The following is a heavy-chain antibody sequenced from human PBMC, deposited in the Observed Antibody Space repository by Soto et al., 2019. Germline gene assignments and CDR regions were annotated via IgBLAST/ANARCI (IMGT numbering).Heavy chain of an antibody. Sequence: PSETLSLTCTVSGGSISSGDYYWSWVRQSPGKGLEWIGEIYHSGSTNYNPSLKSRVTISVDTSKNQFSLKLSSVTAADTAVYYCARSIDPWGQGTLVTVSS. V-gene: IGHV4-30-4*01. CDR1: GGSISSGDYY. CDR2: IYHSGST. J-gene: IGHJ5*02. CDR3: ARSIDP.